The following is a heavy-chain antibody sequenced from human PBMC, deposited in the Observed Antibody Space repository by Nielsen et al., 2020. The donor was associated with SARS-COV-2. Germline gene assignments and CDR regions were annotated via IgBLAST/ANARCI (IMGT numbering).Heavy chain of an antibody. D-gene: IGHD3-10*01. CDR1: GFTFSSTW. V-gene: IGHV3-23*01. J-gene: IGHJ4*02. Sequence: GGSLRLSCSASGFTFSSTWMDWVRQAPGKGLEWVSAISGSGGSTYYADSVKGRFTISRDNSKNTLYLQMNSLRAEDTAVYYCAKLWWFGESYFDYWGQGTLVTVSS. CDR3: AKLWWFGESYFDY. CDR2: ISGSGGST.